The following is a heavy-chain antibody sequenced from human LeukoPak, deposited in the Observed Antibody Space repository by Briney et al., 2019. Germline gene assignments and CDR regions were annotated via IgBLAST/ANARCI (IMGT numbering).Heavy chain of an antibody. CDR2: IYYSGST. CDR1: GGSISSSSYH. Sequence: SETLSLTCTVSGGSISSSSYHWGWIRQPPGKGLEWIGSIYYSGSTYYNPSLKSRVTISVDTSKNQFSLKLSSVTAADTAVYYCARRYSGYDGKYYYYYMDVWGKGTTVTVSS. D-gene: IGHD5-12*01. J-gene: IGHJ6*03. CDR3: ARRYSGYDGKYYYYYMDV. V-gene: IGHV4-39*07.